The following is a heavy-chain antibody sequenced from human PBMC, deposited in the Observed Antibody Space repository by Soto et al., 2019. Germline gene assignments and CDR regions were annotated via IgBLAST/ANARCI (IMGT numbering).Heavy chain of an antibody. CDR1: GFSLSTGDVG. J-gene: IGHJ4*02. Sequence: SVPTLVNPTQTLTLTCTFSGFSLSTGDVGVGWIRQPPGKALDWLAVIYWDDDKRYSPSLKSRLTITKDTSKNQVLLTMTNMDPVDTATYFCARSKYSISSFDYWGQGALVTVSS. V-gene: IGHV2-5*02. CDR2: IYWDDDK. D-gene: IGHD6-6*01. CDR3: ARSKYSISSFDY.